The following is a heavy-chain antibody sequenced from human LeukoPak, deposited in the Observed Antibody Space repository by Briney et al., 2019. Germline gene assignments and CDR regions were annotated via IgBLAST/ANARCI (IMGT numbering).Heavy chain of an antibody. CDR1: GFTFSIYS. D-gene: IGHD6-19*01. CDR2: ISSGSGDK. CDR3: ARGGIQVSGIDEFDY. J-gene: IGHJ4*02. V-gene: IGHV3-21*01. Sequence: GSLRLSCAASGFTFSIYSMNWVRQAPGKGLEWVSRISSGSGDKHYADSVKGRFTISRENAESSLYLQMNSLRAEDTAVYYCARGGIQVSGIDEFDYWGQGTLVTVSS.